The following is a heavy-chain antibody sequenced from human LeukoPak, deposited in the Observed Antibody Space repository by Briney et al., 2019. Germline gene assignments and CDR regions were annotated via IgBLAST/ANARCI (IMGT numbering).Heavy chain of an antibody. CDR1: GGTFSSYA. CDR2: IIPIPGIA. CDR3: ARDTEYYYGAGSYYLHFYY. V-gene: IGHV1-69*04. D-gene: IGHD3-10*01. J-gene: IGHJ4*02. Sequence: SVKVSYKASGGTFSSYAISWVRQAPGQGLEWMGRIIPIPGIANYAQKFQGRVTITADKSTSTDYMELSSLRSENTAVYYCARDTEYYYGAGSYYLHFYYWGQGALVTVSS.